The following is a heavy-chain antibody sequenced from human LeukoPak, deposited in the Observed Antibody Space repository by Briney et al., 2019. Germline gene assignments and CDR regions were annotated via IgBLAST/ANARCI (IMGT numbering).Heavy chain of an antibody. CDR1: GGSISSGGYY. CDR2: IYYSGST. D-gene: IGHD5-18*01. Sequence: PSQTLSLTRTVSGGSISSGGYYWRWIRQHPGKGLEWIGYIYYSGSTYYNPSLKSRVTISVDTSKNQFSLKLSSVTAADTAVYYCAREVQLEWDYYYGMDVWGQGTTVTVSS. V-gene: IGHV4-31*03. CDR3: AREVQLEWDYYYGMDV. J-gene: IGHJ6*02.